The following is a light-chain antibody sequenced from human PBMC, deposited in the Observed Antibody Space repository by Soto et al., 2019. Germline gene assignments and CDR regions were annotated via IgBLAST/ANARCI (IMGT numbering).Light chain of an antibody. CDR2: AAS. CDR1: QSISSY. CDR3: QQSYSTPRT. Sequence: DIQMTQSPSSLSASVGDRVTITCRASQSISSYLNWYQQKPGKAPKLLIYAASRLQSGVPSRFSGSGSGTDFTLTISSLRPEDFATYYCQQSYSTPRTFGQGTKVDIK. V-gene: IGKV1-39*01. J-gene: IGKJ1*01.